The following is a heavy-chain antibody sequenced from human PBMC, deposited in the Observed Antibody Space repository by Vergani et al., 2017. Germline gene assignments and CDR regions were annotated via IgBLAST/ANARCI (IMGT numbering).Heavy chain of an antibody. D-gene: IGHD6-13*01. CDR3: ARQGTRAIAGTRYTWFDP. CDR2: ILGSGTA. J-gene: IGHJ5*02. V-gene: IGHV4-61*02. Sequence: QVQLQESGPGLVKPSQTLSLTCTVSGASMSSVGYYWTWIRQSAGKRLEWIGDILGSGTANYNPSFQGRVSMSVATSKNQFSLRLSSVTAADTAVYYCARQGTRAIAGTRYTWFDPWGQGILVTVSS. CDR1: GASMSSVGYY.